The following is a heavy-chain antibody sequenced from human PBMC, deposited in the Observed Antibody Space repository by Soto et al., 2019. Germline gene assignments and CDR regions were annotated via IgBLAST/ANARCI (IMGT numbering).Heavy chain of an antibody. D-gene: IGHD3-22*01. V-gene: IGHV2-26*01. J-gene: IGHJ4*02. Sequence: ESGPTLVNPTETLTLTCTVSGFSLSNARMGVSWIRQPPGKALEWLAHIFSNDEKSYSTSLKSRLTISKDTSKSQVVLTMTNMDPVDTATYYCARICEEDTMIVVDCFDYWGQGTLVTVSS. CDR1: GFSLSNARMG. CDR3: ARICEEDTMIVVDCFDY. CDR2: IFSNDEK.